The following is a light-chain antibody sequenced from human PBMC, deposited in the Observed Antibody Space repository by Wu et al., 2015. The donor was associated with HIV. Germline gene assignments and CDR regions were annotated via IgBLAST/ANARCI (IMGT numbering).Light chain of an antibody. J-gene: IGKJ3*01. V-gene: IGKV1-NL1*01. CDR3: QHYYNYPYT. Sequence: DTQMTQSPSSLSASVGDRITITCRASQAIGNALAWYQHKLGKAPRLLLYSASTLESGVPSRFSGTRSGTDYTLTISSLQPEDFATYYCQHYYNYPYTFGPGTRVDV. CDR1: QAIGNA. CDR2: SAS.